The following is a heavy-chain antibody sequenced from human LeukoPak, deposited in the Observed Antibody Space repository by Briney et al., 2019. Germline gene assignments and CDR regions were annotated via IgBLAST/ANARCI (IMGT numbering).Heavy chain of an antibody. CDR1: EFTFNNHD. Sequence: GGSLRLSCAASEFTFNNHDMHWVRQAPGKGLEWVAAISYDGRNKYHADSVKGRITISRDNSKNTLNLQMNSLRTEDTAVFYCAKPRDIDSWAFDVWGQGTMVTVSS. CDR3: AKPRDIDSWAFDV. D-gene: IGHD2-15*01. CDR2: ISYDGRNK. J-gene: IGHJ3*01. V-gene: IGHV3-30*18.